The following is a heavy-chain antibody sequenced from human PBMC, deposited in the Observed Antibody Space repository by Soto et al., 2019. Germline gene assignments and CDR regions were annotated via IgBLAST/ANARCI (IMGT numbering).Heavy chain of an antibody. CDR1: GGSISSGDYY. CDR2: IYYSGST. CDR3: ARASAVVTDV. V-gene: IGHV4-30-4*01. J-gene: IGHJ6*02. D-gene: IGHD5-18*01. Sequence: QVQLQESGPGLVKPSQTLSLTCTVSGGSISSGDYYWSWIRQPPGKGLEWIGYIYYSGSTYYNPSRKDRVTTAVDTTNHRFSLKLSSVTAAETAVYDRARASAVVTDVGGRETSVTV.